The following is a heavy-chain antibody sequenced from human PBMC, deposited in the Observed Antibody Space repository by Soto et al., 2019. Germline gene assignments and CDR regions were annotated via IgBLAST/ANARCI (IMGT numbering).Heavy chain of an antibody. CDR2: INHSGST. V-gene: IGHV4-34*01. CDR1: GGSFSGYY. D-gene: IGHD3-10*01. CDR3: GMAAEHDYYGSGSYAYGMDV. J-gene: IGHJ6*02. Sequence: QVQLQQWGAGLLKPSETLSLTCAVYGGSFSGYYWSWIRQPPGKGLEWIGEINHSGSTNYNPSLKSRVTISVDTSKNQFALKLSSVTAADTAVYYCGMAAEHDYYGSGSYAYGMDVWGQGTTVTVSS.